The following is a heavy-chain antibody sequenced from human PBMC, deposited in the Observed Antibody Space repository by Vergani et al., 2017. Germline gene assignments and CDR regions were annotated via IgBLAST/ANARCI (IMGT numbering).Heavy chain of an antibody. J-gene: IGHJ6*02. D-gene: IGHD2-8*01. Sequence: QLQLQESGSGLVKPSQTLSLTCAVSGGSISSGGYSWSWIRQQPGKGREWIGYIYHSGSTYYNPSLKSRFTISVDRSKNQFSLKLSSVAAADTAVYYCARERPLGMVGYYGMDVWGQGTTVTVSS. V-gene: IGHV4-30-2*01. CDR3: ARERPLGMVGYYGMDV. CDR2: IYHSGST. CDR1: GGSISSGGYS.